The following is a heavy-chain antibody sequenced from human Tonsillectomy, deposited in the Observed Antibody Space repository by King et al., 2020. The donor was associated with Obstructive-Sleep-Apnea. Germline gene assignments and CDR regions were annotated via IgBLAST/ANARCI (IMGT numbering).Heavy chain of an antibody. J-gene: IGHJ4*02. CDR3: ARLGYLDWSTDY. D-gene: IGHD3/OR15-3a*01. CDR1: GYTFTSYD. V-gene: IGHV1-8*02. CDR2: MSPNSGNT. Sequence: VQLVQSGAEVKKPGASVKVSCKASGYTFTSYDISWVRQATGQGLEWMGWMSPNSGNTGFAQKFQGRVTMTRSTSISTAYMELSSLRSEDTAVYYWARLGYLDWSTDYWGQGTLVTVSS.